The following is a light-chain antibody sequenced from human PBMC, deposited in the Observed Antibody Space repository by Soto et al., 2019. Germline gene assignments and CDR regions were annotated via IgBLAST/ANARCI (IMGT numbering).Light chain of an antibody. CDR1: QSISSVY. CDR2: GAS. J-gene: IGKJ4*01. V-gene: IGKV3-20*01. Sequence: IVLTQSPGTLSLSPGERGTLSCRASQSISSVYLAWYQQKPGQAPRLLIYGASSRATGIPDRFSGSGSGTDFTLTISRLEPEDFAVYYCQQYDDSPLTFGGGTKVEIK. CDR3: QQYDDSPLT.